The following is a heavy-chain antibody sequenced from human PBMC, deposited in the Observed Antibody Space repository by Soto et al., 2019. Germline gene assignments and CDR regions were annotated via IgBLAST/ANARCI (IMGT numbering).Heavy chain of an antibody. CDR3: ARDLKRYYDSSGYGYYYYGMDV. CDR2: IIPIFGTA. J-gene: IGHJ6*02. V-gene: IGHV1-69*01. D-gene: IGHD3-22*01. CDR1: GGTFSSYA. Sequence: QVQLVQSGAEVKKPGSSVKVSCKASGGTFSSYAISWVRQAPGQGLEWMGGIIPIFGTANYAQKFQGRVTITADESTTTDYMELSSLRSEGTAVYYCARDLKRYYDSSGYGYYYYGMDVWGQGTTVTVSS.